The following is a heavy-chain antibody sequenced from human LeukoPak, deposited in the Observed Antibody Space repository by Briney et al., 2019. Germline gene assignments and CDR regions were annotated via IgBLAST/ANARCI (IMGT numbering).Heavy chain of an antibody. CDR3: ARGAGPGSYHNWFDP. J-gene: IGHJ5*02. CDR1: GGSFSGYY. Sequence: SETLSLTCAVYGGSFSGYYWSWIRQPPGKGLEWIGEINHSGSTNYNPSLKSRVTISVDTSKNQFSLKLSSVTAADTAVYYCARGAGPGSYHNWFDPWGQGTLVTVSS. V-gene: IGHV4-34*01. D-gene: IGHD3-10*01. CDR2: INHSGST.